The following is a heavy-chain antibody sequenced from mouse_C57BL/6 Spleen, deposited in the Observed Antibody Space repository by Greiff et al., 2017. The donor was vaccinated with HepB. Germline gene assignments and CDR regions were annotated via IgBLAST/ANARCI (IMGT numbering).Heavy chain of an antibody. D-gene: IGHD1-1*01. CDR1: GYTFTSYW. CDR2: IDPSDSYT. Sequence: QVQLQQPGAELVKPGASVKLSCKASGYTFTSYWMQWVKQRPGQGLEWIGEIDPSDSYTNYNQKFKGKATLTVDTSSSTAYMQLSSLTSEDSAVYYCARAVESSWYFDVWGTGTTVTVSS. CDR3: ARAVESSWYFDV. V-gene: IGHV1-50*01. J-gene: IGHJ1*03.